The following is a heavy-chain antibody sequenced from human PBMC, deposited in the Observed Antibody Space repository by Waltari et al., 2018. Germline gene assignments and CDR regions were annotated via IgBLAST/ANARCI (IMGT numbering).Heavy chain of an antibody. J-gene: IGHJ4*02. D-gene: IGHD3-3*01. CDR3: ANDITIFGVVITHFDY. V-gene: IGHV3-30*02. CDR1: GFTFSSYG. Sequence: QVQLVESGGGVVQPGGSLRLSCAASGFTFSSYGMHWVRPAPGKGLEWVAFIRYDGSNKYYADSVKGRFTISRDNSKNTLYLQMNSLRAEDTAVYYCANDITIFGVVITHFDYWGQGTLVTVSS. CDR2: IRYDGSNK.